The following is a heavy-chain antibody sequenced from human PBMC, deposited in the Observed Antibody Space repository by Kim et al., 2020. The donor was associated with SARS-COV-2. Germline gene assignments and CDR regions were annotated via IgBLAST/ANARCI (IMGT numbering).Heavy chain of an antibody. V-gene: IGHV3-53*01. CDR1: GFTVSSNY. D-gene: IGHD6-13*01. Sequence: GGSLRLSCAASGFTVSSNYMSWVRQAPGKGLEWVSVIYSGGSTYYADSVKGRFTISRDNSKNTLYLQMNSLRAEDTAVYYCARGKRSVYSSSRVGMDVWGQGTTVTVSS. CDR2: IYSGGST. J-gene: IGHJ6*02. CDR3: ARGKRSVYSSSRVGMDV.